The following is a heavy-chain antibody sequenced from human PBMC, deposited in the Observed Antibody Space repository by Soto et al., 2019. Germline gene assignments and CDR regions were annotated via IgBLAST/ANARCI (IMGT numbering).Heavy chain of an antibody. Sequence: RGESLKISCKASGYSFSSHWIGWVRHRTGQALEWMGIIYPTDSNTRYSPSFQGQVTIAVDMSICTAFLHWDSLKASDAAIYYCATTVGAKARSFEFDHWCQGTRVTVSS. V-gene: IGHV5-51*01. CDR3: ATTVGAKARSFEFDH. CDR2: IYPTDSNT. D-gene: IGHD1-26*01. J-gene: IGHJ4*02. CDR1: GYSFSSHW.